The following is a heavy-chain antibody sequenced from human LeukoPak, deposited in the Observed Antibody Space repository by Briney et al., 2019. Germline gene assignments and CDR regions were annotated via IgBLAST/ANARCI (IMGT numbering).Heavy chain of an antibody. D-gene: IGHD5-12*01. CDR3: ARDDGATERYFDY. J-gene: IGHJ4*02. CDR1: GFTFSSYA. CDR2: ISYDGSNK. V-gene: IGHV3-30-3*01. Sequence: GGSLRLSCAASGFTFSSYAMHWVRQAQGKGLEWVAVISYDGSNKYYADSVKGRFTISRDNSKNTLYLQMNSLRAEDTAVYYCARDDGATERYFDYWGQGTLVTVSS.